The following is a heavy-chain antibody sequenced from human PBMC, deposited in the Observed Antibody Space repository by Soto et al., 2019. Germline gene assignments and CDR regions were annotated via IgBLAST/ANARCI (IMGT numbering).Heavy chain of an antibody. CDR2: IYYSGST. D-gene: IGHD3-3*01. J-gene: IGHJ6*02. V-gene: IGHV4-31*03. CDR1: GGSISSGGYY. Sequence: PSETLSLTCTVSGGSISSGGYYWSWIRQHPGKGLEWIGYIYYSGSTYYNPSLKSRVTISVDTSKNQFSLKLSSVTAADTAVYYCARGLVDFWSGYYSHYYYGMDVWGQGTTVTVS. CDR3: ARGLVDFWSGYYSHYYYGMDV.